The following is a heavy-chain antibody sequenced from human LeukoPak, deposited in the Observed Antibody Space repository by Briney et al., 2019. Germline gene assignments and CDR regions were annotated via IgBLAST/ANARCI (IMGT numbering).Heavy chain of an antibody. V-gene: IGHV3-23*01. CDR1: GFTFSSYA. Sequence: GGSLRLSCAASGFTFSSYAMSWVRQAPGKGLEWVSAISGSGGSTYYADSVKGRFTISRDNSKNTPYLQMNSLRAEDTAVYYCAKVLDDYVWGSYRYDSFDYWGQGTLVTVSS. D-gene: IGHD3-16*02. J-gene: IGHJ4*02. CDR3: AKVLDDYVWGSYRYDSFDY. CDR2: ISGSGGST.